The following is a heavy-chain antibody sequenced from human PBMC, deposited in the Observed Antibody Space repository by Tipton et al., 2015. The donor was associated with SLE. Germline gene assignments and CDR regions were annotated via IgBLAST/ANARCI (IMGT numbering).Heavy chain of an antibody. CDR1: GGSISSHY. CDR2: IYYSGYT. D-gene: IGHD6-6*01. J-gene: IGHJ6*02. Sequence: TLSLTCTVSGGSISSHYWSWIRQPPGKGLEWIGYIYYSGYTNYNPSLKSRVTISVDTSKNQFSLKLSSVTAADTAVYYCASDSSSSTYYYYYGMDVWGQGTTVTVSS. V-gene: IGHV4-59*11. CDR3: ASDSSSSTYYYYYGMDV.